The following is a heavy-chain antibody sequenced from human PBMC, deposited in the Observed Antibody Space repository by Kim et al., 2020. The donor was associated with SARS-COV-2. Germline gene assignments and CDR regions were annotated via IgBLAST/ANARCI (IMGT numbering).Heavy chain of an antibody. CDR3: ARKRGSDFWSGYYNY. V-gene: IGHV4-4*02. D-gene: IGHD3-3*01. J-gene: IGHJ4*02. Sequence: PSLKSRVTISVDKSKNQFSLKLSSVTAADTAVYYCARKRGSDFWSGYYNYWGQGTLVTVSS.